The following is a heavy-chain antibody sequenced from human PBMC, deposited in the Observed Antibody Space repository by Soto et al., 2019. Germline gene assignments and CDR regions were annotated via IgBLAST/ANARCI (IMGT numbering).Heavy chain of an antibody. Sequence: GGSLRLSCAASGFTFSSYEMNWVRQAPGKGLEWVSYISSSGSTIYYADSVKGRFTISRDNAKNSLYLQMNSLRAEDTAVYYWARDIPPFDYSKGYGMDVWGQGTTVTVSS. V-gene: IGHV3-48*03. CDR2: ISSSGSTI. D-gene: IGHD4-4*01. CDR1: GFTFSSYE. CDR3: ARDIPPFDYSKGYGMDV. J-gene: IGHJ6*02.